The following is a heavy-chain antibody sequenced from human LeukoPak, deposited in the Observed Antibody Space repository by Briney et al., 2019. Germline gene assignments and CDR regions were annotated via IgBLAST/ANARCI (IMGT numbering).Heavy chain of an antibody. J-gene: IGHJ4*02. CDR1: GYTFTSYA. Sequence: ASVKVSCKASGYTFTSYAITWVRQAPGQGLEWMGWISAYSGGTNYAQKFQGRVTMTRDTSISTAYMELSRLRSDDTAVYYCASYDSDFDYWGQGTLVTVSS. D-gene: IGHD3-22*01. CDR3: ASYDSDFDY. V-gene: IGHV1-2*02. CDR2: ISAYSGGT.